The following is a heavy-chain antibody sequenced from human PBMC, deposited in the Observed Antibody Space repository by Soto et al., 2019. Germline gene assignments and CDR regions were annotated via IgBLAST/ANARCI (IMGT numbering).Heavy chain of an antibody. J-gene: IGHJ4*02. CDR2: IDAGGGRT. Sequence: AGGSLRLSCAASGFTFASYAMAWVRQAPGKGVEWVSGIDAGGGRTYYADSVKGRFTISRDNSKNTLYLQMNSLRAEDTAVYYCAKSHEFGVVILYYFDYWGQGTLVTVSS. CDR3: AKSHEFGVVILYYFDY. CDR1: GFTFASYA. D-gene: IGHD3-3*01. V-gene: IGHV3-23*01.